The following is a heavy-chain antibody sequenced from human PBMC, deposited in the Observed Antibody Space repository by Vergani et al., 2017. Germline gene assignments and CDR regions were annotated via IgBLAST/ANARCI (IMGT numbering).Heavy chain of an antibody. CDR3: AREAGYYYYMDV. CDR2: IWYDGSNK. V-gene: IGHV3-33*01. D-gene: IGHD3-10*01. Sequence: QVQLVESGGGVVQPGRSLRLSCAASGFTFSSYGMHWVRQAPGKGLEWVAVIWYDGSNKYYADSVKGLFTISRDNSKNTLYLQMNSLRAEDTAVYYCAREAGYYYYMDVWGKGTTVTVSS. J-gene: IGHJ6*03. CDR1: GFTFSSYG.